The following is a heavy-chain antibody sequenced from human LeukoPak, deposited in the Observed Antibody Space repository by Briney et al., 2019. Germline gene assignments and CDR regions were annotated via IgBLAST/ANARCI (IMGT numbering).Heavy chain of an antibody. CDR1: GGSISSSRDY. V-gene: IGHV4-39*01. J-gene: IGHJ6*01. CDR2: IYYTGRK. D-gene: IGHD3-10*01. CDR3: GRSSNMLFYCMDV. Sequence: PSETLSLTCTVSGGSISSSRDYWGWIRQPPGKGLEWIAAIYYTGRKYHNPSPKSRVTISVDTSKNQFSLKLSSVTDADTAVYYCGRSSNMLFYCMDVWGQGTTVTVSS.